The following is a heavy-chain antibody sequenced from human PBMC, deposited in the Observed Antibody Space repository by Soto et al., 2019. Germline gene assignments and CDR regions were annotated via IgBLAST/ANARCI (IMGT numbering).Heavy chain of an antibody. CDR1: GGTFSSYT. J-gene: IGHJ6*03. CDR3: ARGYCSSTSCPAAGYYYYMDV. V-gene: IGHV1-69*02. CDR2: IIPILGIA. Sequence: QVQLVQSGAEVKKPGSSVKVSCKASGGTFSSYTISWVRQAPGQGLEWMGRIIPILGIANYAQKFQGRVTITADKSTSTAYMELSSLRSEDTAVYYCARGYCSSTSCPAAGYYYYMDVWGEGTTVTVSS. D-gene: IGHD2-2*01.